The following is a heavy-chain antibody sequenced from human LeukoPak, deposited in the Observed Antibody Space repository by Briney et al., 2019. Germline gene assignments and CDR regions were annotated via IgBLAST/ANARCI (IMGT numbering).Heavy chain of an antibody. V-gene: IGHV4-39*01. CDR1: SDSIYSSNYY. CDR2: IYYGGST. J-gene: IGHJ4*02. D-gene: IGHD2-21*02. CDR3: ARAAYCGGDCYLFDY. Sequence: PSETLSLTCTVSSDSIYSSNYYWGWIRQPPGKGLEWIGSIYYGGSTYYNSSLKSRVTISVDTSKNQFSLKLSSLTAADTAVYYCARAAYCGGDCYLFDYWGQGTLVTVFS.